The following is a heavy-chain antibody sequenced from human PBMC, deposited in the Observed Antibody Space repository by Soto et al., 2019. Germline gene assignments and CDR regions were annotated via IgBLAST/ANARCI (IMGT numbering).Heavy chain of an antibody. J-gene: IGHJ3*02. D-gene: IGHD2-2*01. V-gene: IGHV3-64D*06. CDR1: GFTFADYA. CDR2: VSGNGGST. Sequence: GGSLRLSCTTSGFTFADYAMHWVRQAPGKGLECVSVVSGNGGSTYYADSVKGRFTISRDNSKNTLYLQMSSLRAEDTAIYYCVRGYCSTTTCPNAFDIWGQGTKVTVSS. CDR3: VRGYCSTTTCPNAFDI.